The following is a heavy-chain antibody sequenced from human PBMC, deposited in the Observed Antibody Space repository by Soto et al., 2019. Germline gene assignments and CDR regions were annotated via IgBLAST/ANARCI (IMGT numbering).Heavy chain of an antibody. D-gene: IGHD1-26*01. CDR3: ARAIGPALFDY. CDR1: GFTFSSYA. J-gene: IGHJ4*02. Sequence: EVQLVESGGGLVQPGGSLRLSCSASGFTFSSYAMNWVRQGTGKGLEWVSAIGTTGDTYYAGSVKRRFIISRENAKKSLYLQMTSLRAGDTAIYFCARAIGPALFDYWGQGTLVTVSS. CDR2: IGTTGDT. V-gene: IGHV3-13*04.